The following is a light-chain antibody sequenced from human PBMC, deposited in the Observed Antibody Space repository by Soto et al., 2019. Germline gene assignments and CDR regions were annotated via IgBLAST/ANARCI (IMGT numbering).Light chain of an antibody. V-gene: IGLV2-14*01. CDR1: SSDVGGYNY. J-gene: IGLJ3*02. CDR2: DVS. Sequence: QSALTQPASVSGSPGQSITISCTGTSSDVGGYNYVSWYQQHPGKAPKLMIYDVSNRPSGVSNRFSGSKSGNTASLTISGLQAEDEADYYCSSYTSSSTLDVFGGWTKVTVL. CDR3: SSYTSSSTLDV.